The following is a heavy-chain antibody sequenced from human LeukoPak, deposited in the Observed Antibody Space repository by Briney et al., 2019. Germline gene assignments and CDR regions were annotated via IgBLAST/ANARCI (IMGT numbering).Heavy chain of an antibody. J-gene: IGHJ6*03. CDR3: AKVQGGRGLRYYYYYMDV. CDR1: GFTFSSYA. CDR2: ISYDGSNK. V-gene: IGHV3-30*04. Sequence: GTSLRLSCAASGFTFSSYAIHWVRQAPGKGLEWVAVISYDGSNKYYADSVKGRFTISRDNSKNTLYLQMNSLRAEDTAVYYCAKVQGGRGLRYYYYYMDVWGKGTTVTVSS. D-gene: IGHD4-17*01.